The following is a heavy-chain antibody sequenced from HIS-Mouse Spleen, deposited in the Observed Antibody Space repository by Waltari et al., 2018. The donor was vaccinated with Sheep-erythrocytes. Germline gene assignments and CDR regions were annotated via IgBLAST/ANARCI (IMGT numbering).Heavy chain of an antibody. CDR1: GFTFDDYA. Sequence: EVQLVESGGGLVQPGRSLRLSCAASGFTFDDYAMHWVRQAPGTGLDWVSGISWNSGSIGYADSVKGRFTISRDNAKNSLYLQMNSLRAEDTALYYCAKVGGGWGQGTMVTVSS. CDR2: ISWNSGSI. J-gene: IGHJ3*01. V-gene: IGHV3-9*01. D-gene: IGHD3-10*01. CDR3: AKVGGG.